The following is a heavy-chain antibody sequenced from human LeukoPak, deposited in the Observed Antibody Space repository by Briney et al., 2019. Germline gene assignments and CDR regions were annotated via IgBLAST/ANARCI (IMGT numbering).Heavy chain of an antibody. J-gene: IGHJ4*02. D-gene: IGHD5-12*01. CDR3: VKDVDIVATYADY. V-gene: IGHV3-64D*06. CDR1: GFTFSSYA. Sequence: PGGSLRLSCSASGFTFSSYAMHWVRQAPGKGLEYVSAISSNGGSTYYADSVEGRFTISRDNSKNTLYLQMSSLRAEDTAVYYCVKDVDIVATYADYWGQGTLVTVSS. CDR2: ISSNGGST.